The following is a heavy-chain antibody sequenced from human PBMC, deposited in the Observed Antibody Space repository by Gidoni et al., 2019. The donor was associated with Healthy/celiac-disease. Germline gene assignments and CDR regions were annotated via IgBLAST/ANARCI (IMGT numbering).Heavy chain of an antibody. CDR1: GYTFTRHD. V-gene: IGHV1-8*01. CDR3: ARKASDILTGYYFGNWCDP. Sequence: QGQLVQSGAEVEKPGATVKVSGKASGYTFTRHDTNWVRQATGQGLQWMGWMNPNSCNTGYARNFQGRVTMTRNTSISTAYMGLSSLRSEDTAVYYCARKASDILTGYYFGNWCDPWGQGTLVTVSS. CDR2: MNPNSCNT. D-gene: IGHD3-9*01. J-gene: IGHJ5*02.